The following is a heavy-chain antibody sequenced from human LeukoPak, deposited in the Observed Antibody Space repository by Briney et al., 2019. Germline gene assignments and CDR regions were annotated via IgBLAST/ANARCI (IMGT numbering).Heavy chain of an antibody. J-gene: IGHJ5*02. CDR1: GGSISSYY. CDR3: ARESIVARSVWFDP. D-gene: IGHD5-12*01. V-gene: IGHV4-59*01. Sequence: PSETLSLTCTVSGGSISSYYWSWIRQPPGKGLEWIGYIYCSGSTNYNPSLKSRVTISVDTSKNQFSLKLSSVTAADTAVYYCARESIVARSVWFDPWGQGTLVTVSS. CDR2: IYCSGST.